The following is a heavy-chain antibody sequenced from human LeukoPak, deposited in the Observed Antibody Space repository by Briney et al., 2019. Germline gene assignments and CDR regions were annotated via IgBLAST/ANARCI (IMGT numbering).Heavy chain of an antibody. CDR3: AREESIAARPYGMDV. CDR1: GGSISSYY. J-gene: IGHJ6*02. Sequence: PSETLSLTCTVSGGSISSYYWSWIRQPAGKGLEWIGRIYTSGSTNYNPSLKSRVTMSVDTSKNQFSLKLSSVTAADTVVYYCAREESIAARPYGMDVWGQGTTVTVSS. V-gene: IGHV4-4*07. D-gene: IGHD6-6*01. CDR2: IYTSGST.